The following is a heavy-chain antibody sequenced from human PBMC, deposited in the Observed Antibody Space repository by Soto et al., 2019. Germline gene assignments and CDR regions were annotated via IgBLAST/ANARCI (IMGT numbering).Heavy chain of an antibody. V-gene: IGHV3-23*01. CDR3: AKDSRGGPPALDRYDSSGYYFWAFDY. CDR2: ISGSGGST. CDR1: GFTFSSYA. J-gene: IGHJ4*02. D-gene: IGHD3-22*01. Sequence: GGSLRLSCAASGFTFSSYAMSWVRQAPGKGLEWVSAISGSGGSTYYADSVKGRFTISRDNSKNTLYLQMNSLRAEDTAVYYCAKDSRGGPPALDRYDSSGYYFWAFDYWGQGTLVTVSS.